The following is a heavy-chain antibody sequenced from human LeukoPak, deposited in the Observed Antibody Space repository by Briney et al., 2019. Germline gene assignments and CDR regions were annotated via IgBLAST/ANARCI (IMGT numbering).Heavy chain of an antibody. D-gene: IGHD1-26*01. CDR1: GGSFSGYY. CDR3: ARASGATSVDY. J-gene: IGHJ4*02. V-gene: IGHV4-34*01. Sequence: PSETLSLTCAVYGGSFSGYYWSWIRQPPGKGLEWIGEINHSGSTNYNPSLKSRVTISVDTSKNQFSLKLSSVTAADTAVYYCARASGATSVDYWGQGTLVTVS. CDR2: INHSGST.